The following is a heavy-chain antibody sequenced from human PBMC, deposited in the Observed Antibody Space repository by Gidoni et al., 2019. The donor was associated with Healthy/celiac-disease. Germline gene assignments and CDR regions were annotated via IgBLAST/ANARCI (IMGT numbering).Heavy chain of an antibody. J-gene: IGHJ3*02. Sequence: QMQLVQSGREVKKHGTAVKVPCKASECTVTSSAVQWVRQARGQRLAWIGCIVVGSGNTNYAQKFQERVTITRDMSTITAYMELSSLISEDTAVYYCAADLITMVRGEAFDIWGQGTMVTVSS. D-gene: IGHD3-10*01. CDR1: ECTVTSSA. CDR3: AADLITMVRGEAFDI. V-gene: IGHV1-58*01. CDR2: IVVGSGNT.